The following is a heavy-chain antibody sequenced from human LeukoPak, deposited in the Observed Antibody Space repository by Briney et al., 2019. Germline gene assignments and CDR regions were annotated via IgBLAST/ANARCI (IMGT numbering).Heavy chain of an antibody. Sequence: ASVKVSCKASGYTFTGYYMHRGRQAPGQGLEWMGWINPNSGGTNYAQKFQGRVTMTRDTSISTAYMELSRLRSDDTAVYYCARDRPYYYDSSGYYYYGMDVWGQGTTVTVSS. J-gene: IGHJ6*02. V-gene: IGHV1-2*02. D-gene: IGHD3-22*01. CDR3: ARDRPYYYDSSGYYYYGMDV. CDR2: INPNSGGT. CDR1: GYTFTGYY.